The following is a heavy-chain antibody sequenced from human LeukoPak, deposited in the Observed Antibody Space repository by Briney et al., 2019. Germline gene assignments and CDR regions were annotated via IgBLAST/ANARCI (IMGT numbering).Heavy chain of an antibody. V-gene: IGHV4-59*01. CDR3: ATYCSSTSCYRGRGYSYGSFDY. J-gene: IGHJ4*02. D-gene: IGHD2-2*02. Sequence: PSQTLSLTCTVSGGSISSYYWSWIRQPPGKGLEWIGYIYYSGSTNYNPSLKSRVTISVDTSKNQFSLKLSSVTAADTAVYYCATYCSSTSCYRGRGYSYGSFDYWGQGTLVTVSS. CDR1: GGSISSYY. CDR2: IYYSGST.